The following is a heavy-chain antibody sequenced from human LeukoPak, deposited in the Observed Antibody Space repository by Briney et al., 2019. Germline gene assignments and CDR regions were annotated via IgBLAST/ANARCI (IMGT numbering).Heavy chain of an antibody. Sequence: GEPLKISCKGSGYSFSSYWIGWVRQMPGKGLEWMGIIYPGDSDTRYSPSFQGQVTISADKSISTAYLQWSSLKASDTAMYYCAAPYYYGSGSYSRAFDIWGQGTMVTVSS. D-gene: IGHD3-10*01. CDR1: GYSFSSYW. CDR3: AAPYYYGSGSYSRAFDI. CDR2: IYPGDSDT. V-gene: IGHV5-51*01. J-gene: IGHJ3*02.